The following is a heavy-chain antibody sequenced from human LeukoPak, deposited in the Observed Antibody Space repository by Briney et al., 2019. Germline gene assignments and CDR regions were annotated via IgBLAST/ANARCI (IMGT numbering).Heavy chain of an antibody. CDR1: GFTFKNYA. Sequence: PGGSLRLSCAASGFTFKNYAMNWVRQSPGQGLEWVSTISGDAVTSWYADSVKGRFTVSRDNSKNIVFLQMNNLRAEDTAVYYCAKKDSGGSYIWFDPWGQGTLVTVSS. J-gene: IGHJ5*02. D-gene: IGHD3-22*01. CDR3: AKKDSGGSYIWFDP. V-gene: IGHV3-23*01. CDR2: ISGDAVTS.